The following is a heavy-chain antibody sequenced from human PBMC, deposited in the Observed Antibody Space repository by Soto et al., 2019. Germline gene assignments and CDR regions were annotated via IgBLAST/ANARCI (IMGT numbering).Heavy chain of an antibody. J-gene: IGHJ6*02. D-gene: IGHD6-19*01. CDR2: IRSKAYGGTT. CDR3: TRGRRIAVAGTGGGYYYGMDV. Sequence: GGSLRLSCTASGFTFGDYAMSWVRQAPGKGLEWVGFIRSKAYGGTTEYAASVKGRFTISRDDSKSIAYLQMNSLKTEDTAVYYCTRGRRIAVAGTGGGYYYGMDVWGQGTTVTV. CDR1: GFTFGDYA. V-gene: IGHV3-49*04.